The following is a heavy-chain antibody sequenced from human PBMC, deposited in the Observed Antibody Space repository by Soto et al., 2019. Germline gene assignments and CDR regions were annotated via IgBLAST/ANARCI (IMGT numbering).Heavy chain of an antibody. D-gene: IGHD1-26*01. J-gene: IGHJ6*02. CDR2: ISSSSSYI. CDR1: GFTFSSYS. Sequence: GSLRLSCAASGFTFSSYSMNWVRQAPGKGLEWVSSISSSSSYIYYADSVKGRFTISRDNAKNSLYLQMNSLRAEDTAVYYCAREGGGAYYYYYGMDVWGQGTTVTVSS. V-gene: IGHV3-21*01. CDR3: AREGGGAYYYYYGMDV.